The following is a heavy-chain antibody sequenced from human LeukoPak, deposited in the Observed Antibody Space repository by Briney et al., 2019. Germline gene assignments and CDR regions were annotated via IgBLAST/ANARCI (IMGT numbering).Heavy chain of an antibody. CDR1: GFTFSSYA. D-gene: IGHD1-26*01. J-gene: IGHJ4*02. CDR3: GKGIPGSYSGDY. V-gene: IGHV3-23*01. CDR2: ISGSGGST. Sequence: GGSLRLSCAASGFTFSSYAMSWVRQAPGKGLEWVSAISGSGGSTYYADSVKGRYTISRDNSKNTLYLQMNSLRAEDTAVYFCGKGIPGSYSGDYWGQGILVTVSS.